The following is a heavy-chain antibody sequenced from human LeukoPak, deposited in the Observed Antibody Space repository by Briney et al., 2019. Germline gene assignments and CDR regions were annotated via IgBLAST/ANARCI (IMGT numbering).Heavy chain of an antibody. CDR3: ARAPRYCTNGVCSVGYYFDY. CDR1: GGSISSYY. CDR2: IYTSGST. Sequence: SETLSLTCTVSGGSISSYYWSWIRQPAGKGLEWIGRIYTSGSTNYNPSLKSRVTMSVDTSKNQFSLKLSSVTAADTAVYYCARAPRYCTNGVCSVGYYFDYWGQGTLVTVSS. V-gene: IGHV4-4*07. J-gene: IGHJ4*02. D-gene: IGHD2-8*01.